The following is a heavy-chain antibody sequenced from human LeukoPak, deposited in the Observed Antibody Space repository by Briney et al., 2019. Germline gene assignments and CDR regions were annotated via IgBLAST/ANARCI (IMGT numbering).Heavy chain of an antibody. CDR2: IYYSGST. D-gene: IGHD3-9*01. J-gene: IGHJ3*02. V-gene: IGHV4-31*03. Sequence: SQTLSLTCTVSGGSISSGGYYWSWIRQHPGKGLEWIGYIYYSGSTYYNPSLKSRVTISVDTSKNQFSLKLSSVTAADTAVYYCARDKVGAGYDILTGYHDAFDIWGQGTMVTVSS. CDR3: ARDKVGAGYDILTGYHDAFDI. CDR1: GGSISSGGYY.